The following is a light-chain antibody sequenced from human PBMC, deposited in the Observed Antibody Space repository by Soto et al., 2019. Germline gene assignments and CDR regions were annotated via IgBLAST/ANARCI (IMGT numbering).Light chain of an antibody. CDR1: QSVSSY. J-gene: IGKJ5*01. Sequence: DIRLTPSPDTLAWSRGERARLSCRASQSVSSYLAWYQQKPGQAPRLLIYDASNRATGIPARFSGSGSGTDFTLTISSLEPEDFAVYYCQQRSNWLITFGQGTRLEIK. CDR3: QQRSNWLIT. V-gene: IGKV3-11*01. CDR2: DAS.